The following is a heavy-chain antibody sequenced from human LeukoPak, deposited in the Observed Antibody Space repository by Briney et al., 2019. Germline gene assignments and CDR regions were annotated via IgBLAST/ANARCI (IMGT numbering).Heavy chain of an antibody. CDR3: ARDLAGVTGPHWYSDL. J-gene: IGHJ2*01. D-gene: IGHD3-9*01. CDR1: GFTVSSTY. Sequence: GGSLRPSSAASGFTVSSTYMTWVRQAPGKGLEWVSVIYTGGRTDYAESVRGRFTISRDNSKNMLYLQLNSLRAEDTALYYCARDLAGVTGPHWYSDLWGRGTLVSVSS. V-gene: IGHV3-66*01. CDR2: IYTGGRT.